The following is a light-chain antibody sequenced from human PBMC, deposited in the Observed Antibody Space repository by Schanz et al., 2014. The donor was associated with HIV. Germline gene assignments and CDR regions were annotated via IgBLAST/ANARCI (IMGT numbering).Light chain of an antibody. Sequence: QSVLTQPASVSGTPGQSITISCTGSSSDVGGYNYVSWYQQHPDKAPKLMIYDVSNRPSGVSNRFSGSKSGNTASLTISGLQAEDDAEYYCSSSSTNSCVFGGGTKLTVL. V-gene: IGLV2-14*03. J-gene: IGLJ3*02. CDR2: DVS. CDR1: SSDVGGYNY. CDR3: SSSSTNSCV.